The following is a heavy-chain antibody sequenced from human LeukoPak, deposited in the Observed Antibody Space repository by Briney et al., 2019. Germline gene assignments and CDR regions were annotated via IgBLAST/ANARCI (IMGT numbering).Heavy chain of an antibody. D-gene: IGHD3-10*01. CDR1: GFTFSSYS. CDR3: ESLEYYYGSGNYY. Sequence: GGSLRLSCAASGFTFSSYSMNWVRQAPGKGLEWVSYISSSSSTIYYADSVKGRFTISRDNAKNSLYLQMNSLRAEDTAVYYCESLEYYYGSGNYYWGQGTLVTVSS. CDR2: ISSSSSTI. J-gene: IGHJ4*02. V-gene: IGHV3-48*01.